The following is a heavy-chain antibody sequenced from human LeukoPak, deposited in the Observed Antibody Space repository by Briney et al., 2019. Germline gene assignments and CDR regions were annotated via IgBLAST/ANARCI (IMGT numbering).Heavy chain of an antibody. CDR1: GFTFSSYI. D-gene: IGHD3-16*01. CDR2: ISSDSSYI. V-gene: IGHV3-21*01. CDR3: ARGSVGGGNYFDY. Sequence: KSGGSLRLSCAASGFTFSSYIMSWVRQAPGKGLEWVSSISSDSSYIYYADSVKGRFTISRDNAKNSLYLQMNSLRAEDTAVYYCARGSVGGGNYFDYWGQGTLVTVSS. J-gene: IGHJ4*02.